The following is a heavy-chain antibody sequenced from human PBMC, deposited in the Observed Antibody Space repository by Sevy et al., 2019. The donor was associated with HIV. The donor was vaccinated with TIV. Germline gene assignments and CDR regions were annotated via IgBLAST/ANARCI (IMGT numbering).Heavy chain of an antibody. CDR2: IYSDSRT. D-gene: IGHD2-15*01. CDR3: ARVGGSQYYYGLDV. V-gene: IGHV3-53*01. Sequence: GGSLRLSCAASGLTVNSNYMSWVRQAPGRGLEWVAVIYSDSRTSYAKSVKGRFSISRDKSKNTLFLQMDTLRGEDTAVYYCARVGGSQYYYGLDVWGQGTRVTVSS. CDR1: GLTVNSNY. J-gene: IGHJ6*02.